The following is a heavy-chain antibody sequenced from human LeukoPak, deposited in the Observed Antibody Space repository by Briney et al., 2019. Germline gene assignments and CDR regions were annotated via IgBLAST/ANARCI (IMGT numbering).Heavy chain of an antibody. CDR1: GGSFSGYY. CDR3: ARWVGYYNY. Sequence: ASETLSLTCAVYGGSFSGYYWSWIRQPPGNGLEWIGEINHSGSTNYNPSLKSRVTISVDTSKNQFSLKLSSVTAADTAVYYCARWVGYYNYWGQGTLVTVSS. V-gene: IGHV4-34*01. J-gene: IGHJ4*02. CDR2: INHSGST. D-gene: IGHD3-3*01.